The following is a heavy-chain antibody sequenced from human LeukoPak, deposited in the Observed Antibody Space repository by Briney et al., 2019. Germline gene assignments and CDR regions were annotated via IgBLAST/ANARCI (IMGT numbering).Heavy chain of an antibody. Sequence: KPLETLSLTCTVSGYSISSGYYWGWIRQPPGKGLEWIGSIYHSGSTYYNPSLKSRVTISVDTSKNQFSLKLSSVTAADTAVYYCAKDGYSSSWYWFDPWGQGTLVTVSS. J-gene: IGHJ5*02. V-gene: IGHV4-38-2*02. CDR2: IYHSGST. D-gene: IGHD6-13*01. CDR1: GYSISSGYY. CDR3: AKDGYSSSWYWFDP.